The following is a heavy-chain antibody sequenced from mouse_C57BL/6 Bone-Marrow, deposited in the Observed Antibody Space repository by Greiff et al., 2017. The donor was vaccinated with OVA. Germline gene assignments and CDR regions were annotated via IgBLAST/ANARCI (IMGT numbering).Heavy chain of an antibody. CDR2: ILPSIGRT. D-gene: IGHD2-3*01. Sequence: VQLQQSGSELRSPGSSVKLSCKDFDSEVFPIAYMSWVRQKPGHGFEWIGGILPSIGRTIYGEKFEDKATLDADTLSNTAYLELNSLTSEDSAIYYCARKRFYDGYPLGAMDYWGQGTSVTVSS. J-gene: IGHJ4*01. V-gene: IGHV15-2*01. CDR1: DSEVFPIAY. CDR3: ARKRFYDGYPLGAMDY.